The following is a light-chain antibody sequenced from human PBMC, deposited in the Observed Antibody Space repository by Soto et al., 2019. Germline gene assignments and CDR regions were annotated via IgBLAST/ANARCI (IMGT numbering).Light chain of an antibody. CDR1: ALPKQY. V-gene: IGLV3-25*03. CDR3: QSADKSGTYV. J-gene: IGLJ1*01. Sequence: SYELTQPPSVSVSPGQMARITCSGDALPKQYAYWYQQKPGQAPVLLIYKTNERPSGIPERFSGSSSGTTVTLTIGGVQAEDEADYYCQSADKSGTYVFGTGTKVTVL. CDR2: KTN.